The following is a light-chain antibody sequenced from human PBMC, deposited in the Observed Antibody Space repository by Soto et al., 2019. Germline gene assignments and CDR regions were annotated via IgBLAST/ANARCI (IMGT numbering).Light chain of an antibody. CDR1: QSLVYSDGNTH. V-gene: IGKV2-30*01. Sequence: DVVMTQSPLSLPVTLGQPASISCRSSQSLVYSDGNTHLHWFQQRPCQSPRRLIYKVSKRDSGVPDRLSGRGSGTDSTMKISRVEADDVGVYYCMQGTHWPLWTFGQGTKVEIK. J-gene: IGKJ1*01. CDR2: KVS. CDR3: MQGTHWPLWT.